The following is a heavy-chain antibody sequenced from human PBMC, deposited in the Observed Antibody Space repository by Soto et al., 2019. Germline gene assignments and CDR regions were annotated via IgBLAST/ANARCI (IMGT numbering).Heavy chain of an antibody. D-gene: IGHD4-17*01. V-gene: IGHV4-34*01. J-gene: IGHJ4*02. CDR2: INHSGST. CDR3: ARGQDDYGDFDY. Sequence: SETLSLTCAVYGGSFSGYYWSWIRQPPGKGLEWIGEINHSGSTNYNPSLKSRVTISVDTSKNQFSLKLSSVTAADTAVYYCARGQDDYGDFDYWGQGTLVTVSS. CDR1: GGSFSGYY.